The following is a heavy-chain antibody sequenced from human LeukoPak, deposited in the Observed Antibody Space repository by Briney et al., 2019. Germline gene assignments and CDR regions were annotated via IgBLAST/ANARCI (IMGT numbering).Heavy chain of an antibody. Sequence: SETLSLTCAVSGDSIRSSVWWSWVRQAPGKGLEWIGEIYHAGSTNYSPSLESRVTISVEKSKNQFSLNLRSVSAADTAVYYCARAFRGVLRGGMDVWGQGTTVTVS. CDR3: ARAFRGVLRGGMDV. CDR2: IYHAGST. V-gene: IGHV4-4*02. CDR1: GDSIRSSVW. D-gene: IGHD3-10*01. J-gene: IGHJ6*02.